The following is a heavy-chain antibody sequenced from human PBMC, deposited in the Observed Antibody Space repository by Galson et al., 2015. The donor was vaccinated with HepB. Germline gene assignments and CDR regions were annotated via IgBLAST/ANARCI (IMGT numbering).Heavy chain of an antibody. CDR3: TRGNSGYTYGGLPQGF. J-gene: IGHJ4*02. Sequence: SLRLSCAASGFKFDDYAMHWVRHAPGKGLEWVSGVSWNSGNIGYADSVKGRFTISRDNAKNSLYLQMNSLRPEDTAFYFCTRGNSGYTYGGLPQGFWGQGTQVTVSS. CDR1: GFKFDDYA. V-gene: IGHV3-9*01. D-gene: IGHD5-18*01. CDR2: VSWNSGNI.